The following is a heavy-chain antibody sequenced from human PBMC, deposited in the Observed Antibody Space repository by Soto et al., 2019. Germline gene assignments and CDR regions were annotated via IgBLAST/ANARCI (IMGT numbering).Heavy chain of an antibody. CDR1: GFTFSSYG. CDR2: IWYDGSNK. CDR3: ARDGPDIVVVPAAMINYYFDY. J-gene: IGHJ4*02. D-gene: IGHD2-2*01. V-gene: IGHV3-33*01. Sequence: QVQLVESGGGVVQPGRSLRLSCAASGFTFSSYGMHWVRQAPGKGLEWVAVIWYDGSNKYYADSVKGRFTISRDNSKNTLYLQMNSLRAEDTAVYYCARDGPDIVVVPAAMINYYFDYWGQGTLVTVSS.